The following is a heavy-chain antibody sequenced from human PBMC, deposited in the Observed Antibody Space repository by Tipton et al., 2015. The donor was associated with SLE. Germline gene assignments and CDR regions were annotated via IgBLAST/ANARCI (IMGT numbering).Heavy chain of an antibody. Sequence: TLSLTCAVSGVSISSHWWSWVRQSPGKGLEWIGEIHHSGSTNYNPSLKSRVTMSGDKSKNDFSLELTSVTAADTAVYYCARRPAAGTSLADFWGQGTLVTVSS. J-gene: IGHJ4*02. CDR2: IHHSGST. V-gene: IGHV4-4*02. CDR1: GVSISSHW. CDR3: ARRPAAGTSLADF. D-gene: IGHD6-13*01.